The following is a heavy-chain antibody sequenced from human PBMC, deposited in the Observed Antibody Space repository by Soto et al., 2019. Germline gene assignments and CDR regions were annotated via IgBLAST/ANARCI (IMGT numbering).Heavy chain of an antibody. J-gene: IGHJ4*02. D-gene: IGHD6-19*01. CDR1: GYTFTSYG. CDR3: ARVSSAFDY. Sequence: AASVKVSCKASGYTFTSYGISWVRQAPGQGLEWMGWISAYNGNTDYAQKFQGRVSMTTDTSTTTAYMELKSLRSDDTAVYYCARVSSAFDYWGRGTLVTVSS. CDR2: ISAYNGNT. V-gene: IGHV1-18*01.